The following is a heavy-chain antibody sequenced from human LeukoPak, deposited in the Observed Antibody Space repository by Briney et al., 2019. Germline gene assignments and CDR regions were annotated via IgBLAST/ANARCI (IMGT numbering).Heavy chain of an antibody. CDR2: ISGSGGST. J-gene: IGHJ4*02. Sequence: GRSLRLPCAASGFTFSSYAMSWVRQAPGKGLEWVSTISGSGGSTDYADSAKGRFTISRDNSKNTLYLQMNSLRAEDTAVYYCAKDSISGWYASGYWGQGTLVTVSS. CDR3: AKDSISGWYASGY. D-gene: IGHD6-19*01. CDR1: GFTFSSYA. V-gene: IGHV3-23*01.